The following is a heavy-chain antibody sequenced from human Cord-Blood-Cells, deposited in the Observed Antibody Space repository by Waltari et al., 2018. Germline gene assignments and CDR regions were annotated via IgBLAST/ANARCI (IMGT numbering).Heavy chain of an antibody. D-gene: IGHD4-17*01. J-gene: IGHJ6*03. CDR1: GGPISSGDSY. V-gene: IGHV4-30-4*08. CDR3: ARDGDYYMDV. Sequence: QVQLQESGPGLVKPSQTLSLPCPVSGGPISSGDSYWSWIRQPPGQGLEWIGYIYYSGSTYYNPSLKSRVTISVDTSKNQFSLKLSSVTAADTAVYYCARDGDYYMDVWGKGTTVTVSS. CDR2: IYYSGST.